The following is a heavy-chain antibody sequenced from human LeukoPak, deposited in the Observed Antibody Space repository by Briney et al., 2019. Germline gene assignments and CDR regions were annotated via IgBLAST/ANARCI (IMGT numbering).Heavy chain of an antibody. J-gene: IGHJ4*02. Sequence: GESLKISCKGSGFSFTNYWIGWVRQMPGKGLEWMGTIYPVDFDTRYSPSFQGQVTISADKSFSTAYLQWSSLKASDTAMYYCARGYCSGDPCYLDYWGQGTLVTVSS. D-gene: IGHD2-15*01. CDR1: GFSFTNYW. CDR3: ARGYCSGDPCYLDY. V-gene: IGHV5-51*01. CDR2: IYPVDFDT.